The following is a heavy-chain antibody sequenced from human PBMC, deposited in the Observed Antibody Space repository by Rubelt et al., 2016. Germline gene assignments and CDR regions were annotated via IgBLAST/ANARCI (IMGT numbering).Heavy chain of an antibody. Sequence: QLQLQESGPGLVKPSEALSLACTVSGGSISGTNYFWGWIRQPPGKGLEWVGSIAYRGSAYYNPSLKSRVTISVDPSNSQFPLKLTSVTASETAVYYGATGAVRYYYYMDAWGKGTTGTVSS. CDR3: ATGAVRYYYYMDA. V-gene: IGHV4-39*01. CDR1: GGSISGTNYF. J-gene: IGHJ6*03. CDR2: IAYRGSA.